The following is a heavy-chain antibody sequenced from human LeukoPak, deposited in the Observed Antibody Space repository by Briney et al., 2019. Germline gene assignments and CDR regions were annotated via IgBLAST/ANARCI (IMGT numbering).Heavy chain of an antibody. V-gene: IGHV3-74*03. J-gene: IGHJ4*02. D-gene: IGHD5-12*01. Sequence: GGSLRISCAASGFTFSSYWMHWVRQAPGKGLVWVSRINSDGSSITYADSVKGRFTISRDNAKNTLYLQTNSLRVEDTAVYYCAREGRVSGYDFDCWGQGTLVTVSS. CDR1: GFTFSSYW. CDR3: AREGRVSGYDFDC. CDR2: INSDGSSI.